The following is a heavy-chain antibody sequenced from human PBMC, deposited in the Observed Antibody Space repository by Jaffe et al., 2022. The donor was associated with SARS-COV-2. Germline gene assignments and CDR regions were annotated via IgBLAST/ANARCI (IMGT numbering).Heavy chain of an antibody. V-gene: IGHV3-23*01. D-gene: IGHD1-1*01. J-gene: IGHJ4*02. Sequence: EVQLLESGGGLVQPGGSLRLSCAASGFSFSSYVMNWVRQAPGKGLEWVSVISSTSGNTYYADSVKGRFTISRDNSKNTLYLQMDSLRTEDTAVYYCAKRGKEPCFDYWGQGTLVTVSS. CDR2: ISSTSGNT. CDR1: GFSFSSYV. CDR3: AKRGKEPCFDY.